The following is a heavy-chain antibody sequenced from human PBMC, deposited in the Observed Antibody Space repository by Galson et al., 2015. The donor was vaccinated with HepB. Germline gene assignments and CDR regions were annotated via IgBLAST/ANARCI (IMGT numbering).Heavy chain of an antibody. J-gene: IGHJ6*02. V-gene: IGHV1-58*02. D-gene: IGHD2-2*01. Sequence: SVKVSCKASGFTFTSSAMQWVRQARGQRLEWIGWIVVGSGNTNYAQKFQERVTITRDMSTSTAYMELSSLRSEDTAVYYCAADPHIVVVPAATQVVYYYYGMDVWGQGTTVTVSS. CDR2: IVVGSGNT. CDR3: AADPHIVVVPAATQVVYYYYGMDV. CDR1: GFTFTSSA.